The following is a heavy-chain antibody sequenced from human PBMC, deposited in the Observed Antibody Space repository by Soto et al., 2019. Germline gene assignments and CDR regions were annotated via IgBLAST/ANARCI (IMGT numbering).Heavy chain of an antibody. CDR2: IIPIFGTA. CDR1: GGTFSSYA. D-gene: IGHD2-21*02. J-gene: IGHJ4*02. CDR3: ASAYCGGDCYSSPSYYFDY. Sequence: GASVKVSCKASGGTFSSYAISWVRQAPGQGLEWMGGIIPIFGTANYAQKFQGRVTITADESTSTAYMELSSLRSEDTAVYYCASAYCGGDCYSSPSYYFDYWGQGTLVTVSS. V-gene: IGHV1-69*13.